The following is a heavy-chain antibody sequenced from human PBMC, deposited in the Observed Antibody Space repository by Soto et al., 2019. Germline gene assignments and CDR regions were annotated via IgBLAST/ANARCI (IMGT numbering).Heavy chain of an antibody. D-gene: IGHD7-27*01. CDR1: GFTFSNYA. V-gene: IGHV3-23*01. CDR2: VSGGGSRT. Sequence: GGSLRLSCAASGFTFSNYAITWVRQAPGKGLEWVSAVSGGGSRTYYADSVKGRFTISRDNSRSTLYLQVNSLKAEDTAVYYCAKHWGGDYYYDMDVWGQGTTVTVSS. CDR3: AKHWGGDYYYDMDV. J-gene: IGHJ6*02.